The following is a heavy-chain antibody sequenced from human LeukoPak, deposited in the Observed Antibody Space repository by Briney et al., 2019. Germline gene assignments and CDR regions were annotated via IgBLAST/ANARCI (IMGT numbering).Heavy chain of an antibody. CDR3: AKTVDTAMVYYYYYGMDV. V-gene: IGHV3-30*18. J-gene: IGHJ6*02. Sequence: GGSLRLSCAASGFTFSSYGMHWVRQAPGKGLEWVAVISFDGSNKYYADSVKGRFTISRDNSKNTLYLQMNSLRAEDTAVYYCAKTVDTAMVYYYYYGMDVWGQGTTVTVSS. CDR2: ISFDGSNK. D-gene: IGHD5-18*01. CDR1: GFTFSSYG.